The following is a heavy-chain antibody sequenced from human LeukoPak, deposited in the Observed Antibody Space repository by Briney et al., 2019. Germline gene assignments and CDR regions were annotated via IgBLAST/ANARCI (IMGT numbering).Heavy chain of an antibody. J-gene: IGHJ6*02. Sequence: GGSLRLSCAASGFTFSSYAMSWVRQAPGKGLEWVSSISSSSSYIYYADSVKGRFTISRDNAKNSLYLQMNSLRAEDTAVYYCARDLITMVRGTYYYYGMDVWGQGTTVTVSS. D-gene: IGHD3-10*01. CDR2: ISSSSSYI. CDR1: GFTFSSYA. CDR3: ARDLITMVRGTYYYYGMDV. V-gene: IGHV3-21*01.